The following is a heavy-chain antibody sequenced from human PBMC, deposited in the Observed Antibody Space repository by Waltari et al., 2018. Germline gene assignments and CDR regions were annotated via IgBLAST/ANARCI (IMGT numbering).Heavy chain of an antibody. J-gene: IGHJ6*03. CDR3: ARNPLSSNYYYYMDV. CDR2: ISSTGTYM. CDR1: GFTFRTYN. V-gene: IGHV3-21*06. Sequence: VESGGGLVKPGGSLRLSCEASGFTFRTYNMNWVRQAPGQGLEWVSSISSTGTYMYYADSLKGRVTISRDNAKNSLYLQMYSLRGEDTTVYYCARNPLSSNYYYYMDVWGKGTTVTVSS.